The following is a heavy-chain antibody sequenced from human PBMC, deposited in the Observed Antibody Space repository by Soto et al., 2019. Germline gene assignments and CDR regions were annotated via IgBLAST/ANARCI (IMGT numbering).Heavy chain of an antibody. Sequence: EVQLVESGGGLAQPGGSLRLSCAASGFTLSGYAMDWVRQAPGKGLEYVSGISTNGVGTYYANSVQGRFTISRDKSKNTVYLQMVSLRPEDMAVYYCARRARPDFYYMDVWGKGTTVTVSS. V-gene: IGHV3-64*01. CDR3: ARRARPDFYYMDV. J-gene: IGHJ6*03. CDR1: GFTLSGYA. D-gene: IGHD6-6*01. CDR2: ISTNGVGT.